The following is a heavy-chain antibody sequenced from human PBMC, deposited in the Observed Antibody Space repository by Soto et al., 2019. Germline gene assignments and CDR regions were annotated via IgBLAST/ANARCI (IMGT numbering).Heavy chain of an antibody. CDR1: GGTFSSYA. D-gene: IGHD6-6*01. J-gene: IGHJ2*01. Sequence: QVQLVQSGAEVKKPGSSVKVSCKASGGTFSSYAISWVRQAPGQGLEWMGGIIPIFGTANYAQKFQGRVTSTADESTSTAYMELSSLRSEDTAVYYCAVNPSSSSVPSKWYFDLWGRGTLVTVSS. V-gene: IGHV1-69*01. CDR2: IIPIFGTA. CDR3: AVNPSSSSVPSKWYFDL.